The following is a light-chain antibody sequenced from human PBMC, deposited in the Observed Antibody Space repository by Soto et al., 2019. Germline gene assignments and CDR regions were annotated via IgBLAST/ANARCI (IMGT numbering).Light chain of an antibody. Sequence: DIVMTQSPLSLPVTPGEPASISCRSSQSLLHSNGYNYLDWYLQNPGQSPQLLIYLGSNRASGVPDRFSGSGSGTDFTLKISRVEAEDVGVYCCLQAIQPPKTFDQGNKVEI. J-gene: IGKJ1*01. CDR3: LQAIQPPKT. V-gene: IGKV2-28*01. CDR2: LGS. CDR1: QSLLHSNGYNY.